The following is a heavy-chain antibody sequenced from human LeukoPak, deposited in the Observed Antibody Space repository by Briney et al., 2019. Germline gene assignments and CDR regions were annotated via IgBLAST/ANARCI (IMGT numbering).Heavy chain of an antibody. D-gene: IGHD2-15*01. J-gene: IGHJ4*02. V-gene: IGHV1-8*02. CDR1: GYTFTSYG. CDR2: VNPNSGHT. CDR3: ARGAPGSYCSGGSCPYFDY. Sequence: GASVKVSCKASGYTFTSYGISWARQATGQGLEWMGWVNPNSGHTGYAQKFQGRVTMTTNTSISTAYMELSSLRSEDTAVYYCARGAPGSYCSGGSCPYFDYWGQGTLVSVSS.